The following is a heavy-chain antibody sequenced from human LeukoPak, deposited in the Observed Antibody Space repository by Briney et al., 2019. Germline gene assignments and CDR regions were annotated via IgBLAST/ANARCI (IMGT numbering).Heavy chain of an antibody. CDR2: IYYTGST. CDR1: GGSISSSY. V-gene: IGHV4-59*01. J-gene: IGHJ5*02. Sequence: SETLSLTCSVSGGSISSSYWSWIRQPPGKGLEWIGYIYYTGSTNNNPSLKSRVTISVDTSKNQFSLKLSSVTAADTAVYYCASTTIFGVVRGHWFDPWGQGTLVTVSS. D-gene: IGHD3-3*01. CDR3: ASTTIFGVVRGHWFDP.